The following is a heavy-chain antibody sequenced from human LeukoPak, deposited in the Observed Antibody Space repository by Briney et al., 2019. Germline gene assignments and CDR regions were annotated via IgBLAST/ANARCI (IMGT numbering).Heavy chain of an antibody. CDR1: GYTFSSYD. CDR3: ARLNSAPNFLDY. Sequence: GASVKVSCKASGYTFSSYDITWVRQTPGQGLDWMGWITPYNGNTDYVQKVQGRVTMTADTSTSTAYMELRSLISDDTAVYYCARLNSAPNFLDYWGQGTLVTVSS. D-gene: IGHD3-3*01. V-gene: IGHV1-18*01. CDR2: ITPYNGNT. J-gene: IGHJ4*02.